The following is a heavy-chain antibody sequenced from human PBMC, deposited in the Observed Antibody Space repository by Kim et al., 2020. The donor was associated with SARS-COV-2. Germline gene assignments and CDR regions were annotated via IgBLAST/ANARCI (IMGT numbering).Heavy chain of an antibody. CDR3: ATLDLD. CDR2: GGST. V-gene: IGHV3-23*01. D-gene: IGHD3-3*01. J-gene: IGHJ4*02. Sequence: GGSTYYADPVKGRFTISRDNAKNTLYLQMNSLRAEDTAVYYCATLDLDWGQGTLVTVSS.